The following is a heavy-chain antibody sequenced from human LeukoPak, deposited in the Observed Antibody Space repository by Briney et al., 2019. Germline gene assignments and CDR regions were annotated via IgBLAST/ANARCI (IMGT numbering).Heavy chain of an antibody. J-gene: IGHJ3*02. CDR2: IYSSGTT. CDR1: GGSMSNFY. CDR3: ARGIPYGAFDM. D-gene: IGHD4-17*01. V-gene: IGHV4-4*07. Sequence: PSETLSLTCTVSGGSMSNFYWSWTRQPAGKGLEWIGRIYSSGTTNYNPSLKSRVTMSVDTSKNQFSLKLNSVTAADTAVYYCARGIPYGAFDMWGQGTMVTVSS.